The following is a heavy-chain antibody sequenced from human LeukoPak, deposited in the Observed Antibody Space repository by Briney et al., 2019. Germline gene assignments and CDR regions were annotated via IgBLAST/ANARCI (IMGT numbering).Heavy chain of an antibody. V-gene: IGHV4-34*01. CDR1: GGSFSGYY. D-gene: IGHD3-10*01. CDR3: ARGPLYDGMDV. J-gene: IGHJ6*02. Sequence: SETLSLTCAVYGGSFSGYYWSWIRQPPGKGLEWIGEINHSGSTNYNPSLKSRVTISVDTSKNQFSLKLSSVTAADSAVYYCARGPLYDGMDVWGQGTTVTVSS. CDR2: INHSGST.